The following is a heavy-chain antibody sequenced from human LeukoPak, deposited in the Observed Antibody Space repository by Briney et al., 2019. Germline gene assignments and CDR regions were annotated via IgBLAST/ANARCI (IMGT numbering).Heavy chain of an antibody. J-gene: IGHJ4*02. CDR1: GFTFSAYA. CDR3: AREAANFDY. CDR2: ISGSSGST. V-gene: IGHV3-23*01. Sequence: PGGSLRLSCAASGFTFSAYAMSWVRQAPGKGLEWVSVISGSSGSTYYADSVKGWFTISRDNSKSTLYLQMNGLRAEDTAVYYCAREAANFDYWGQGTLVTVSP.